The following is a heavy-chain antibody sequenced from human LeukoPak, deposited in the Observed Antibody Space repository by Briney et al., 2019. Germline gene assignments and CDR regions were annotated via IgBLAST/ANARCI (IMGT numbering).Heavy chain of an antibody. Sequence: PGGSLRLSCTPSGFTFSTYWINWVRQSPGNGLVWVALINGDGSTTTHADSVKGRFTISRDNAKNTAYLQMNSLRDEDTAVYFCARDYAGSPDYWGQGTLVTVSA. V-gene: IGHV3-74*03. D-gene: IGHD3-10*01. CDR2: INGDGSTT. CDR3: ARDYAGSPDY. J-gene: IGHJ4*02. CDR1: GFTFSTYW.